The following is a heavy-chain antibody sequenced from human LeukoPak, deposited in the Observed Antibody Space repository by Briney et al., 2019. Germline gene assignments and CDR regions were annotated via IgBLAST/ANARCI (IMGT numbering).Heavy chain of an antibody. D-gene: IGHD3-10*01. CDR2: IYYSGST. J-gene: IGHJ4*02. V-gene: IGHV4-39*02. Sequence: SETLSLTCTVSGGSISSSSYYWGWIRQPPGKGLEWIGSIYYSGSTYYNPSLKSRVTISVDTSKNQFSLKLSSVTAADTAVYYCATDGGTMVRGVIEAGIYFDYWGQGTLVTVSS. CDR3: ATDGGTMVRGVIEAGIYFDY. CDR1: GGSISSSSYY.